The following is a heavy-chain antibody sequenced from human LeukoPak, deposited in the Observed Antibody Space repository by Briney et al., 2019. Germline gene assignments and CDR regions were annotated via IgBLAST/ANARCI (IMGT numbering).Heavy chain of an antibody. CDR1: GYSFTNYW. J-gene: IGHJ6*03. CDR3: ATRGRDYADYYYYYYMDV. V-gene: IGHV5-51*01. CDR2: IYPGDSDT. Sequence: GESLKISCKGSGYSFTNYWIGWVRQMPGKGLEWMGIIYPGDSDTRYSPSFQGQVTFSADKSISTAYLQWSSLKASDTAMYYCATRGRDYADYYYYYYMDVWGKGTTVTVSS. D-gene: IGHD4-17*01.